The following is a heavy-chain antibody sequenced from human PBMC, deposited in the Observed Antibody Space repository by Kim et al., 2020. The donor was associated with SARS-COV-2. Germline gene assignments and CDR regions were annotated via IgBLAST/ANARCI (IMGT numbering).Heavy chain of an antibody. V-gene: IGHV1-8*01. J-gene: IGHJ4*02. D-gene: IGHD3-22*01. CDR3: ARGIDSSGYEPY. CDR2: T. Sequence: TGYEQKFQGRVTMTRNTSISTAYMELSSLRSEDTAVYYCARGIDSSGYEPYWGQGTLVTVSS.